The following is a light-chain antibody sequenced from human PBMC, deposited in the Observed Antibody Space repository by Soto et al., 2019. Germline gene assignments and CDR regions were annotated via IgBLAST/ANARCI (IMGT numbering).Light chain of an antibody. CDR3: QQLNSDWYA. V-gene: IGKV1-9*01. CDR2: GAS. J-gene: IGKJ2*01. CDR1: QGISTY. Sequence: DIQLTQSPSFLSASVGDRVTITCRASQGISTYLAWYLQRPGKAPKLLIYGASTLQSGVPSRFSGSGSGTEFTLPIRSLQPEDFGTYSCQQLNSDWYAFGQGTKLFIK.